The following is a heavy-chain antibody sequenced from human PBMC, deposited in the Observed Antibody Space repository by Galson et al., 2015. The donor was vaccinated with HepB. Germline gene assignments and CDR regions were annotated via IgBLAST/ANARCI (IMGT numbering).Heavy chain of an antibody. J-gene: IGHJ5*02. V-gene: IGHV3-7*03. CDR3: ARGSTLRLGECPAGGCHSDL. CDR1: RFTFSRSS. Sequence: SLRLSCAASRFTFSRSSMSWVRQAPGKGLEWVANIKQDGSEKYYVDSVKGRFTISRDNAKNSLYLQMNSLRAEDTAIYYCARGSTLRLGECPAGGCHSDLWGQGTLVTVSS. D-gene: IGHD3-16*01. CDR2: IKQDGSEK.